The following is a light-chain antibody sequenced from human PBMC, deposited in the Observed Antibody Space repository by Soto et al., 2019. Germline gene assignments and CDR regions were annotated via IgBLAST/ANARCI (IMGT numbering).Light chain of an antibody. V-gene: IGLV2-14*03. CDR3: SSYPGSSPSYV. J-gene: IGLJ1*01. CDR1: SSDVGGYNY. Sequence: QSVLTQPASVSGSPGQSITISCTGTSSDVGGYNYVSWYQHHPGKAPELMIYDVTNRPSGVSHRFSGSKSGNSASLTISGLQAEDEADYSCSSYPGSSPSYVSGAGTKATAL. CDR2: DVT.